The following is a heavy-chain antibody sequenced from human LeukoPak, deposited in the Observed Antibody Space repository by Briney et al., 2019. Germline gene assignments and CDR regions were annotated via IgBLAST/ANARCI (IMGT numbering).Heavy chain of an antibody. J-gene: IGHJ2*01. D-gene: IGHD3-10*01. CDR3: ARAGRVTASGWGRHFDL. CDR1: GFTFSTYT. V-gene: IGHV3-48*03. CDR2: ISSSGGTM. Sequence: EGSLRLSCAASGFTFSTYTMNWVRQAPAKGLEWLSYISSSGGTMYYADSVKGRFTISRDNAKNSLYLQMSSLRVEDTAVYYCARAGRVTASGWGRHFDLWGRGTLVTVSS.